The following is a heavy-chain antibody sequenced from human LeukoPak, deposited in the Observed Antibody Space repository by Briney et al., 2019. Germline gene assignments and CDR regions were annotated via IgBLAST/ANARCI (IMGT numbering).Heavy chain of an antibody. CDR2: ISRGGDMT. V-gene: IGHV3-23*01. CDR3: AKIGVIGNWYFDI. J-gene: IGHJ2*01. Sequence: PGGSLRLSCAASGFAFGSTGMRWLRQTPGTGLQWVSSISRGGDMTFYADSAKGRFTVSRENSKNTLYLQLNSLRAEDSAVYYCAKIGVIGNWYFDIWGRGTLVTVSS. D-gene: IGHD2-21*01. CDR1: GFAFGSTG.